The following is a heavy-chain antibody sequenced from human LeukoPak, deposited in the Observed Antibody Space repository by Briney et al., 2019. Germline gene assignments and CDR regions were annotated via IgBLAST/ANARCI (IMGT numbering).Heavy chain of an antibody. D-gene: IGHD3-9*01. Sequence: SETLSLTCTVSGGSISSSSYYWGWIRQPPGKGREWIGSIYYSGSTYYNPSLKSRVTISVDTSKNQFSLKLSSVTAADTAVYYCARVVRAYDILTGYYPEVSHVFDYWGQGTLVTVSS. CDR3: ARVVRAYDILTGYYPEVSHVFDY. CDR2: IYYSGST. CDR1: GGSISSSSYY. J-gene: IGHJ4*02. V-gene: IGHV4-39*07.